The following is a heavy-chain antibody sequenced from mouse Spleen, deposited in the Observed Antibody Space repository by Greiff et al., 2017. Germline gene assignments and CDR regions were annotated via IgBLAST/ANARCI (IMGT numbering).Heavy chain of an antibody. D-gene: IGHD2-12*01. J-gene: IGHJ2*01. V-gene: IGHV3-6*01. CDR3: ARDYSYFPYYFDY. CDR2: ISYDGSN. Sequence: ESGPGLVKPSQSLSLTCTVTGYSITSDYAWNWIRQFPGNKLEWMGYISYDGSNNYNPSLKNRISITRDTSKNQFFLKLNSVTTEDTATYYCARDYSYFPYYFDYWGQGTTLTVSS. CDR1: GYSITSDYA.